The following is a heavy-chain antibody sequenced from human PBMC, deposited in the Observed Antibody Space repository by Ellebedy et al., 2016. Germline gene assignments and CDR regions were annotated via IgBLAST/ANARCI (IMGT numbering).Heavy chain of an antibody. CDR2: IYYSGST. CDR3: ARDLAWFDP. CDR1: GGSISSSSYY. J-gene: IGHJ5*02. Sequence: SETLSLXXTVSGGSISSSSYYWSWIRQPPGKGLEWIGYIYYSGSTNYNPSLKSRVTISVDTSKNQFSLKLSSVTAADTAVYYCARDLAWFDPWGQGTLVTVSS. V-gene: IGHV4-61*01.